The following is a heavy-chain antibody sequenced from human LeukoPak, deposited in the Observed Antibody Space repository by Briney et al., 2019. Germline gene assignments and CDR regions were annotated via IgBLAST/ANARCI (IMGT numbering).Heavy chain of an antibody. Sequence: GGSLRLSCAASGFTFSSYWMHWVRQAPGKGLVWVSRINTDGSSTGYADSVKGRFTISRDDAKNTVYLQMNSLRADDTAVYYCARGNAGYCASTSCPHVFDIWGQGTLVTVSS. CDR2: INTDGSST. CDR3: ARGNAGYCASTSCPHVFDI. D-gene: IGHD2-2*01. V-gene: IGHV3-74*01. CDR1: GFTFSSYW. J-gene: IGHJ3*02.